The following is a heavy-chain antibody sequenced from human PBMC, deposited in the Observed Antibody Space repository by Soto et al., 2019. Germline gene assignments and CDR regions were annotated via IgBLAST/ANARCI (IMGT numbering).Heavy chain of an antibody. J-gene: IGHJ4*02. V-gene: IGHV4-34*01. CDR1: GGSFSGYY. CDR2: INHSGST. CDR3: ARGGLLPDY. D-gene: IGHD6-19*01. Sequence: SETLSLTCAVYGGSFSGYYWSWIRQPPGKGLEWIGEINHSGSTYYNPSLKSRVTISVDRSKNQFFLKLSSVTAADTAVYYCARGGLLPDYWGQGTLVTVSS.